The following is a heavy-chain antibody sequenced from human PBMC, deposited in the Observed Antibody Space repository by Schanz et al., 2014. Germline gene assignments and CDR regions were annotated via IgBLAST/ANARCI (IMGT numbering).Heavy chain of an antibody. CDR3: AKGMGYCSGGTCYDYYYYGLDV. CDR2: IWYDENNK. J-gene: IGHJ6*02. CDR1: GFTFSSYA. D-gene: IGHD2-15*01. Sequence: VQLVESGGGLVQPGRSLRLSCAASGFTFSSYAMHWVRQAPGKGLEWVAVIWYDENNKYYADSVKGRFTMSRDNSENTLYLQMNSLSADDTAVFYCAKGMGYCSGGTCYDYYYYGLDVWGQGTTVTVSS. V-gene: IGHV3-33*06.